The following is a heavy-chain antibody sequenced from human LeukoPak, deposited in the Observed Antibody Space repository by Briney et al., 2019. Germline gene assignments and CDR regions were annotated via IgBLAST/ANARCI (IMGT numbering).Heavy chain of an antibody. CDR3: VRPLSLYFGGDYGMDV. CDR2: INGGGSPI. V-gene: IGHV3-48*01. CDR1: GFIFSRDS. D-gene: IGHD2-21*01. Sequence: PGGSLRLSCAASGFIFSRDSMNWVRQAPGKGLEWVAYINGGGSPIYYADSVRGRFTISRDNAKNSLYLQMNSLRAEDTAVYYCVRPLSLYFGGDYGMDVWGQGTTVTVSS. J-gene: IGHJ6*02.